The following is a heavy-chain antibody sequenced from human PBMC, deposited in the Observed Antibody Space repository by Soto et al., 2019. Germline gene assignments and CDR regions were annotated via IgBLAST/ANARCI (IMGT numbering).Heavy chain of an antibody. Sequence: SETLSLTCAVYGGSFSGYYWSWIRQPPGKGLEWIGEINHSGSTNYNPSLKSRVTISVDTSKNQFSLKLSSVTAADTAVYYCARASSGDTARGMGGLDYWGQGTLVTVSS. CDR3: ARASSGDTARGMGGLDY. J-gene: IGHJ4*02. V-gene: IGHV4-34*01. CDR2: INHSGST. CDR1: GGSFSGYY. D-gene: IGHD5-18*01.